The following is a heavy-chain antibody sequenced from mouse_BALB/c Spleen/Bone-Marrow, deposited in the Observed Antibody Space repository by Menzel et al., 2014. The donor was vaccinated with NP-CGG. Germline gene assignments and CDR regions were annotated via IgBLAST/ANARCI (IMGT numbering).Heavy chain of an antibody. J-gene: IGHJ3*01. V-gene: IGHV7-3*02. CDR1: GFTFTDYY. CDR2: IRNKANGYTT. Sequence: EVHLVESGGGLVQPGGSLRLSCATSGFTFTDYYMSWVRQPPGKALGWLGFIRNKANGYTTEYSASVKGRFTISRDNSQSILYLQMNTLRAEDSATYYCARDYYGSSYWFAYWGQGTLVTVSA. CDR3: ARDYYGSSYWFAY. D-gene: IGHD1-1*01.